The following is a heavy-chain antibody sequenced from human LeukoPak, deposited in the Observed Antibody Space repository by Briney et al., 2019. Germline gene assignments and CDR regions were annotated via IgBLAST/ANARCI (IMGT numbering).Heavy chain of an antibody. V-gene: IGHV3-21*01. Sequence: GGSLRLSCAASGFTFSSYSMNWVRQAPGKGLEWVSSISSSSSSYIYYADSVKGRFTISRDNAKNSLYLQMNSLRAEDTAVYYCARDGTQYCSSTSCPGRPLDAFDIWGQGTMVTVSS. CDR1: GFTFSSYS. D-gene: IGHD2-2*01. J-gene: IGHJ3*02. CDR3: ARDGTQYCSSTSCPGRPLDAFDI. CDR2: ISSSSSSYI.